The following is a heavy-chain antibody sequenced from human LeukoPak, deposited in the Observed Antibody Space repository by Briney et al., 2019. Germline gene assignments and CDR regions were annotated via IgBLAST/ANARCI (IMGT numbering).Heavy chain of an antibody. CDR3: AKDLFRSGSPYYFDY. V-gene: IGHV3-74*01. CDR2: INSDGRST. D-gene: IGHD1-26*01. J-gene: IGHJ4*02. Sequence: GGSLRLSCAASGFTFSSYWMHWVRQAPGKGLVWVSRINSDGRSTSYADSVKGRFTISRDNAKNTLYLQMNSLRAEDTAVYYCAKDLFRSGSPYYFDYWGQGTLVTVSS. CDR1: GFTFSSYW.